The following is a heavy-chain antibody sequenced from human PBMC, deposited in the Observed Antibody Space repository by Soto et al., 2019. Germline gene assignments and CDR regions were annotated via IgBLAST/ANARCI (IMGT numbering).Heavy chain of an antibody. D-gene: IGHD5-12*01. CDR1: GGSISSGGYY. V-gene: IGHV4-31*03. J-gene: IGHJ4*02. CDR2: IYYSGST. Sequence: PSETLSLTCTVSGGSISSGGYYWSWIRQHPGKGLEWIGYIYYSGSTYYNPSLKSRVTISVDTSKNQFSLKLSSVTAADTAVYYCARDARRGDGYNIWGQGTLVTVSS. CDR3: ARDARRGDGYNI.